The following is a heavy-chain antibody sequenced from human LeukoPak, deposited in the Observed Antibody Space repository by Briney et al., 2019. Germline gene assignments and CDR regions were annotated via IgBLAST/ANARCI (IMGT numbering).Heavy chain of an antibody. Sequence: PSQTLSLTCTVSGGSISSGDYYWSWIRQPPGKGLEWIGYIYYSGSTNYNPSLKSRVTISVDTSKNQFSLKLSSVTAADTAVYYCASRDYGDYGEEFDYWGQGTLVTVSS. J-gene: IGHJ4*02. CDR3: ASRDYGDYGEEFDY. V-gene: IGHV4-61*08. CDR2: IYYSGST. D-gene: IGHD4-17*01. CDR1: GGSISSGDYY.